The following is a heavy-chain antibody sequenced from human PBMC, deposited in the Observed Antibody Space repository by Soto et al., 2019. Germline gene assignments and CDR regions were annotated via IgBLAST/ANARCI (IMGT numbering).Heavy chain of an antibody. CDR2: INPSGGST. CDR1: GYTFTSYY. CDR3: AQLNWKQGFDY. V-gene: IGHV1-46*03. J-gene: IGHJ4*02. D-gene: IGHD1-1*01. Sequence: QVQLVQSGAEVKKPGASVKVSCKASGYTFTSYYMHWVRQAPGQGLEWMGIINPSGGSTSYAQKFQGRVTMTRDTSTSTVYMELSSLRSEDTAVYYCAQLNWKQGFDYWGQGTLVTVSS.